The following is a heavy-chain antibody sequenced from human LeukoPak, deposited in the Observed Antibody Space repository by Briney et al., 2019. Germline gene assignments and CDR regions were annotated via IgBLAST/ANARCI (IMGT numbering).Heavy chain of an antibody. CDR3: ARDPDSYYDSSGYYPGALDI. Sequence: SETLSLTCTVSGGSISSYYWSWIRQPAGKGLEWIGRIYTSGSTNYNPSLKSRVTMSVDTSKNQFSLKLSSVTAADTAVYYCARDPDSYYDSSGYYPGALDIWGQGTMVTVSS. J-gene: IGHJ3*02. CDR2: IYTSGST. CDR1: GGSISSYY. V-gene: IGHV4-4*07. D-gene: IGHD3-22*01.